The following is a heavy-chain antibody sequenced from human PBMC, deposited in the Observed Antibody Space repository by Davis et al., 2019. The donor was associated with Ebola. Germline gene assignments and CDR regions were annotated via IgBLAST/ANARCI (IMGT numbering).Heavy chain of an antibody. Sequence: GGSLRLSCAASGITFSNAWMSWVRQAPGKGLEWVGRIKAKTDGGTTDYAAPVKGRFTISRDDSRNTLFLRMNSLKTEDSAVYYCTADVVPAATRGVYYYYYYMDVWGKGTTVTVSS. CDR3: TADVVPAATRGVYYYYYYMDV. V-gene: IGHV3-15*01. J-gene: IGHJ6*03. CDR2: IKAKTDGGTT. D-gene: IGHD2-2*01. CDR1: GITFSNAW.